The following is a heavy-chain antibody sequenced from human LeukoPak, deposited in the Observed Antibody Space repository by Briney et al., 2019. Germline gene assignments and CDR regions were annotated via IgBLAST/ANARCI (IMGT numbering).Heavy chain of an antibody. CDR3: ARGPPIVGAPGYFDY. CDR2: IYTSGSS. D-gene: IGHD1-26*01. V-gene: IGHV4-61*02. J-gene: IGHJ4*02. Sequence: SETLSLTCTVSGGSISSGSYYWSWIRQPAGKGLEWIGRIYTSGSSNYDPSLKSRVTISVDTSKNQFSLNLSSVTAADTAVYYCARGPPIVGAPGYFDYWGQGTLVTVSS. CDR1: GGSISSGSYY.